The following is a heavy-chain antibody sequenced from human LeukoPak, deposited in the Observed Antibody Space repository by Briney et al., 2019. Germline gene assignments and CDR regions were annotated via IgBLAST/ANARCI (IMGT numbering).Heavy chain of an antibody. CDR3: ARDSCSGGSCYSFE. CDR2: ISSSSSYI. Sequence: GGSLRLSCAASGFTFSSYSMNWVRQAPGKGLEWVSSISSSSSYIYYADSVKGRFTISRDNAKNTLYLQMNSLRAEDTAVYYCARDSCSGGSCYSFEWGQGTLVTVSS. J-gene: IGHJ4*02. D-gene: IGHD2-15*01. CDR1: GFTFSSYS. V-gene: IGHV3-21*01.